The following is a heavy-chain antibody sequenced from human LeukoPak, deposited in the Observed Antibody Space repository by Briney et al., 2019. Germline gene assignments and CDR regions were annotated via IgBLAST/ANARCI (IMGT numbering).Heavy chain of an antibody. V-gene: IGHV1-69*04. CDR2: IIPILGIA. CDR1: GGTFSSYA. J-gene: IGHJ4*02. D-gene: IGHD4-11*01. CDR3: ARDLSTVTTELDY. Sequence: GASVKVSCKASGGTFSSYAISWVRQAPGQGLEWMGRIIPILGIANYAQKFQGRVTITADKSTSTAYMELSSLRSEDTAVYYCARDLSTVTTELDYWGQGTQVTVSS.